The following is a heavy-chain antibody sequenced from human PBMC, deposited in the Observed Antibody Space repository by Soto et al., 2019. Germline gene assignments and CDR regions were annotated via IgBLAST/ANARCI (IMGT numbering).Heavy chain of an antibody. CDR1: GVSIHSDY. V-gene: IGHV4-59*01. J-gene: IGHJ3*01. Sequence: PSETLSLTCAGPGVSIHSDYWSRIRQPPGKALEWIGYIYYSGTTNYNPSLKSRVTISVDTSKNQFSLRLSSVTAADTAVYYCARAGGRYAITAYDVWGPGTLVS. D-gene: IGHD1-26*01. CDR2: IYYSGTT. CDR3: ARAGGRYAITAYDV.